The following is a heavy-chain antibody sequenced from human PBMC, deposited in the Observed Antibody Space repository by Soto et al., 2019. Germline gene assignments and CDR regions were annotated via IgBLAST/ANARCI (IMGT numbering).Heavy chain of an antibody. Sequence: GESLKISCKGSGYSFTSYWIGWVRQMPGKGLEWMGIIYPGDSDTRYSPSFQGQVTISADKSISTAYLQRSSLKASDTAMYYCARHPNYGSGSYYYYYGMDVWGQGTTVTVSS. D-gene: IGHD3-10*01. J-gene: IGHJ6*02. CDR2: IYPGDSDT. V-gene: IGHV5-51*01. CDR1: GYSFTSYW. CDR3: ARHPNYGSGSYYYYYGMDV.